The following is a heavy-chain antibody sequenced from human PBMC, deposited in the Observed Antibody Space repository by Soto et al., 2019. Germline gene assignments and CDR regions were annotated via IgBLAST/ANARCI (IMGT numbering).Heavy chain of an antibody. CDR2: IRSKAYGGTT. CDR3: TRGGSTVTTPTIYYYYMDV. V-gene: IGHV3-49*03. CDR1: GFTFGDYA. Sequence: GGSLRLSCTASGFTFGDYAMSWFRQAPGRGLEWVGFIRSKAYGGTTEYAASVKGRFTISRDDSKSIAYLQMNSLKTEDTAVYYCTRGGSTVTTPTIYYYYMDVWGKGTTVTVSS. D-gene: IGHD4-4*01. J-gene: IGHJ6*03.